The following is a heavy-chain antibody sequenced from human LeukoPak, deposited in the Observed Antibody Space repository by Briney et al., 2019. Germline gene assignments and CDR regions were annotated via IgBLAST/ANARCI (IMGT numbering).Heavy chain of an antibody. Sequence: SETLSLTYAVYSGSFSGFYWSWLGPPPGKGRGGIGEINHGGTTNYNTSLKSRVTISVDTSKNQFSLKLSSVTAAATAVYYCARDRPPHCSSTRCYGGMDVWGQGTTVTVSS. V-gene: IGHV4-34*01. CDR1: SGSFSGFY. D-gene: IGHD2-2*01. CDR2: INHGGTT. J-gene: IGHJ6*02. CDR3: ARDRPPHCSSTRCYGGMDV.